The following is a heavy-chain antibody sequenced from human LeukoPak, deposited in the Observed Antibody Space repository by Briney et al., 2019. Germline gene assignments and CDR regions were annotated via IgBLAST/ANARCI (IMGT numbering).Heavy chain of an antibody. Sequence: PSETLSLTCTVSGGSISSSSDYWGWIRQPPGKGLEWIGSIYYSGNTYYNPSLKSRVTISVDTSKKQFSLKLSSVTAADTAVYYCARYRYDILTGYQYYFDYWGQGTLVTVSS. CDR2: IYYSGNT. V-gene: IGHV4-39*07. D-gene: IGHD3-9*01. J-gene: IGHJ4*02. CDR3: ARYRYDILTGYQYYFDY. CDR1: GGSISSSSDY.